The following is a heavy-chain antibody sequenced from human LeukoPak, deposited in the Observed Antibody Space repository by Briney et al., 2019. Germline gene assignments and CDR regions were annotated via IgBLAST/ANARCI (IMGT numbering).Heavy chain of an antibody. Sequence: PGGSLRLSCAASGFTFSSYGMHWVRQAPGKGLEWVAIIWYDGSNKYYADSVKGRFTISRDNSKNTLSLQMNSLRAEETAVYYCARDGGWYFDYWGQGTLVTVSS. CDR2: IWYDGSNK. J-gene: IGHJ4*02. V-gene: IGHV3-33*08. CDR3: ARDGGWYFDY. D-gene: IGHD6-19*01. CDR1: GFTFSSYG.